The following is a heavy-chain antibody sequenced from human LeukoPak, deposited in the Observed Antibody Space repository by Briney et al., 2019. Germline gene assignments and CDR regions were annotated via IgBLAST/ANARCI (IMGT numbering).Heavy chain of an antibody. CDR2: IYHSGST. D-gene: IGHD4-17*01. Sequence: PSQTLSLTCTVSGGSISSGGYSWSWIRQPPGKGLEWIGYIYHSGSTYYNPSLKSRVTISVDRSKNQFSLKLSSVTAADTAVYYCARTEYGDYGVYFDYWGQGTLVTVSS. CDR1: GGSISSGGYS. J-gene: IGHJ4*02. CDR3: ARTEYGDYGVYFDY. V-gene: IGHV4-30-2*01.